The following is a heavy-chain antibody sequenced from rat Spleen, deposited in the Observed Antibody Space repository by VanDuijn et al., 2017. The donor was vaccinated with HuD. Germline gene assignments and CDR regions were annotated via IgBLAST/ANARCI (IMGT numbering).Heavy chain of an antibody. CDR2: ISSSSGT. D-gene: IGHD1-9*01. CDR1: GFTFSSYG. V-gene: IGHV5-62*01. Sequence: VQLVESGGGLVQPGKSLKLSCSASGFTFSSYGMHWIRQAPGKGLDWVAYISSSSGTVYADAVKGRFTISRDNAKNTLYLQLNSLKSEDTAIYYCAREGYYGYNPCFDYWGQGVMVTVSS. J-gene: IGHJ2*01. CDR3: AREGYYGYNPCFDY.